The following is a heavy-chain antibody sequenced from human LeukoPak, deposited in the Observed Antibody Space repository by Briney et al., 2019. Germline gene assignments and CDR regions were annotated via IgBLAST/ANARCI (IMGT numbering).Heavy chain of an antibody. CDR2: MSEDGNEI. D-gene: IGHD2-15*01. CDR1: GFIFSDFS. V-gene: IGHV3-7*01. CDR3: AKDRDCSGGSCYSLYYYYMDV. J-gene: IGHJ6*03. Sequence: GGSLRLSCTVSGFIFSDFSMSWVRQAPGKGLEWVAKMSEDGNEIFYVDSVKGRFTISRDNSKNTLYLQMNSLRAEDTAVYYCAKDRDCSGGSCYSLYYYYMDVWGKGTTVTISS.